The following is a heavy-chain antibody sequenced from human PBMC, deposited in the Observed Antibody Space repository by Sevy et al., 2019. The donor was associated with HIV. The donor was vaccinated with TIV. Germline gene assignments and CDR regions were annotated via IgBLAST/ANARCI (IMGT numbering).Heavy chain of an antibody. D-gene: IGHD2-2*01. CDR1: GFTFSNYG. V-gene: IGHV3-33*01. J-gene: IGHJ6*02. CDR3: ARGALRYCSSSSCYEGDYYYYGMDV. CDR2: IRYDGSNK. Sequence: GGSLRLSCTASGFTFSNYGIHWVRQAPGKGLEWVAVIRYDGSNKYYQDSVKGRFTISRDNSKNTLYLQINSRRVEDTAVYYCARGALRYCSSSSCYEGDYYYYGMDVWGQGTTVTVSS.